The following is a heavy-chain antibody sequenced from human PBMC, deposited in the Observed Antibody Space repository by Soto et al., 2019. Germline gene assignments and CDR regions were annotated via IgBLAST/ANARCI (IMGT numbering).Heavy chain of an antibody. J-gene: IGHJ4*02. Sequence: PGGSLRLSCAAAGFTFSDYYMSWIRQAPGKGLEWVSYISSSSSYTNYADSVKGRFTISRDNAKNSLYLQMNSLRAEDTAVYYCARDIFGGYSSSPLDYWGQGTLVTVSS. CDR2: ISSSSSYT. V-gene: IGHV3-11*06. D-gene: IGHD6-6*01. CDR1: GFTFSDYY. CDR3: ARDIFGGYSSSPLDY.